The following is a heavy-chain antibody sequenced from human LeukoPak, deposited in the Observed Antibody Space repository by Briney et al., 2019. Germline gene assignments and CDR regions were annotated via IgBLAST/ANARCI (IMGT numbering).Heavy chain of an antibody. J-gene: IGHJ5*02. CDR3: ARVGILRFPSNWFDP. CDR2: IYYSGST. V-gene: IGHV4-59*01. Sequence: PSETLSLTCTVSGASNSSYYWSWIRQPPGKGLEWIGYIYYSGSTRYNPSLKSRVTISVDTSKNQFSLKLSSVTAADTAVYYCARVGILRFPSNWFDPWGQGTLVTVSS. D-gene: IGHD3-3*01. CDR1: GASNSSYY.